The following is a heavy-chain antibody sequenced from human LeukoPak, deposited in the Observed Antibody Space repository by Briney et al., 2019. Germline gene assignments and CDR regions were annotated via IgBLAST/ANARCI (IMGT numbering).Heavy chain of an antibody. V-gene: IGHV1-18*04. J-gene: IGHJ4*02. Sequence: ASVKVSCKASGYTFTVYFMHWVRQAPGQGLEWMGWISAYNGNTNYAQKLQGRVTMTTDTSTSTAYMELRSLRSDDTAVYYCARDRERVVATMGYYWGQGTLVTVSS. D-gene: IGHD5-12*01. CDR3: ARDRERVVATMGYY. CDR2: ISAYNGNT. CDR1: GYTFTVYF.